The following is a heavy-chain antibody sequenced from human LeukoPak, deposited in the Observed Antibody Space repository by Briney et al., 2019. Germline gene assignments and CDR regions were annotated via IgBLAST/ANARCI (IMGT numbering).Heavy chain of an antibody. V-gene: IGHV4-39*01. D-gene: IGHD4-23*01. J-gene: IGHJ4*02. CDR2: IYYSGST. CDR1: GCSISSISYY. CDR3: ARHTRVTATIDY. Sequence: PSETLSLTCTVSGCSISSISYYWGWIRQPPGKGLEWSGSIYYSGSTYYNPSLKSRVTISVDTSKNKFPLKLSAVTAADRDVYYCARHTRVTATIDYWGQGTLVTVSS.